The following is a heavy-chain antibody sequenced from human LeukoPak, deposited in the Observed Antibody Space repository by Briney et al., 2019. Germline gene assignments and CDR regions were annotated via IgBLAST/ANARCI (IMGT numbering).Heavy chain of an antibody. CDR1: GDTFSSYG. Sequence: ASVKVSCKTSGDTFSSYGISWVRQAPGQGPEWMGRIIPIVGSTNYAEKLQGRVTITADKSTSTVYMELSSLRSEDTAVYYCARGGYNGGHGAYFDYWGQGTLVTVSS. J-gene: IGHJ4*02. V-gene: IGHV1-69*04. CDR3: ARGGYNGGHGAYFDY. CDR2: IIPIVGST. D-gene: IGHD2-8*01.